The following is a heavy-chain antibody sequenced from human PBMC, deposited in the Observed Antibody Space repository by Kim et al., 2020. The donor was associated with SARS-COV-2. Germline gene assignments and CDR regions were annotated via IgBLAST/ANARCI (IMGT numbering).Heavy chain of an antibody. CDR2: T. Sequence: TYYADSVKGRFTISRHNSKNTLYLQMNSLRAEDTAVYYCARVHNLGYFDLWGRGTLVTVSS. J-gene: IGHJ2*01. V-gene: IGHV3-53*04. CDR3: ARVHNLGYFDL. D-gene: IGHD3-16*01.